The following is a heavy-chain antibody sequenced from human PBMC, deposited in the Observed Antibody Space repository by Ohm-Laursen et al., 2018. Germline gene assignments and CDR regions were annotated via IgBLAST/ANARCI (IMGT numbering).Heavy chain of an antibody. CDR2: ISYDGSNK. V-gene: IGHV3-30*18. J-gene: IGHJ4*02. D-gene: IGHD5-18*01. CDR3: AKDLGRTWIHPEIDY. Sequence: SLRLSCAASGFTFSSYGMHWVRQAPGKGLEWVAVISYDGSNKYYADSVKGRFTISRDNSKNTLYLQMNSLRAEDTAVYYCAKDLGRTWIHPEIDYWGQGTLVTVSS. CDR1: GFTFSSYG.